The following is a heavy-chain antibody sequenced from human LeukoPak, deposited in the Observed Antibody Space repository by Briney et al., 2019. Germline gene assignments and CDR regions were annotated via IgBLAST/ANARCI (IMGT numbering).Heavy chain of an antibody. J-gene: IGHJ4*02. V-gene: IGHV3-30*02. CDR1: GFTFSNYG. D-gene: IGHD3/OR15-3a*01. CDR3: AKGDWLSYFDY. Sequence: GGSLRLSCAASGFTFSNYGMHWVRQAPGKGLDWVAFIHYDGSNKYYADSVKGRFTISRDNSKNTLYLQMNSLRAEDTAVYYCAKGDWLSYFDYWGQGTLVTVSS. CDR2: IHYDGSNK.